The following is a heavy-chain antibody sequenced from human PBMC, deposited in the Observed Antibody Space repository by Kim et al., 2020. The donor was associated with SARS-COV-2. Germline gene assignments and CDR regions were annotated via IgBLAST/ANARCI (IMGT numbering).Heavy chain of an antibody. CDR3: ARAPPPQYYDFWSGYYQNFDY. Sequence: ASVKVSCKASGYTFTSYGISWVRQAPGQGLEWMGWISAYNGNTNYAQKLQGRVTMTTDTSTSTAYMELRSLRSDDTAVYYCARAPPPQYYDFWSGYYQNFDYWGQGTLVTVSS. CDR2: ISAYNGNT. D-gene: IGHD3-3*01. V-gene: IGHV1-18*01. CDR1: GYTFTSYG. J-gene: IGHJ4*02.